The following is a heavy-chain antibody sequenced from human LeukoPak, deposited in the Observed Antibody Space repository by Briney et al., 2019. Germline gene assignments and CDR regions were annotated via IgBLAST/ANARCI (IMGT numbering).Heavy chain of an antibody. Sequence: SETLSLTCTVSGGSISSGGYYWSWIRQHPGKGLEWIGYIYYSGSTYYNPSLKSRVTISVDTSKNQFSLKLSSVTAADTAVYYCARRRGGATNCFDNWGQGTLVTVSS. CDR1: GGSISSGGYY. D-gene: IGHD1-26*01. V-gene: IGHV4-31*03. CDR2: IYYSGST. CDR3: ARRRGGATNCFDN. J-gene: IGHJ4*02.